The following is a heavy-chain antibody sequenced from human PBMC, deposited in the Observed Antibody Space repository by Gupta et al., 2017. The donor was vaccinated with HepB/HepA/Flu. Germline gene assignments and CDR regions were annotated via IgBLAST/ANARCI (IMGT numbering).Heavy chain of an antibody. V-gene: IGHV3-49*04. CDR3: TRASEWRGYNWFDP. Sequence: EVQLVESGGGLVQPGRSLRLSCTASGFTFGDYAMSWVRQAPGKGLEWVGFIRSKAYGGTTEYAASVKGRFTISRDDSKSIAYLQMNSLKTEDTAVYYCTRASEWRGYNWFDPWGQGTLVTVSS. J-gene: IGHJ5*02. D-gene: IGHD3-3*01. CDR2: IRSKAYGGTT. CDR1: GFTFGDYA.